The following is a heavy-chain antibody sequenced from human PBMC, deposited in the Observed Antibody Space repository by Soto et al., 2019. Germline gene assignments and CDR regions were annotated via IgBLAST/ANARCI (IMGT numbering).Heavy chain of an antibody. CDR1: GFTFSGYA. V-gene: IGHV3-30-3*01. Sequence: QVQLVESGGGVVQPGRSLRLSCEASGFTFSGYALHWVRQAPGKGLEWVAVMSYNGGTIYYADSVKGRFTISRDNSKNTLDLQLTSLRAEDTAVYYCARANYGDYHDYWGQGTLVTVSS. CDR2: MSYNGGTI. D-gene: IGHD4-17*01. CDR3: ARANYGDYHDY. J-gene: IGHJ4*02.